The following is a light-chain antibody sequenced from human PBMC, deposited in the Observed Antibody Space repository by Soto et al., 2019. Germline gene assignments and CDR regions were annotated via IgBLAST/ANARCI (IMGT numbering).Light chain of an antibody. V-gene: IGKV3-11*01. J-gene: IGKJ2*01. CDR3: QQRSNWPPYT. CDR1: QSVSSY. CDR2: DAS. Sequence: EIVLTQSPAILSLSPGERATLSCRASQSVSSYLAWYQQKPGQAPRLLIYDASNRATGIPARFSGSGSGTDFTLTISSLEPEDFAVYNCQQRSNWPPYTFGQGTKLELK.